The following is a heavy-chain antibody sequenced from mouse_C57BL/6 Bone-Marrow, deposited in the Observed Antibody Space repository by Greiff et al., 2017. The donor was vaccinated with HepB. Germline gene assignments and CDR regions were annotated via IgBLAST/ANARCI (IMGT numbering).Heavy chain of an antibody. CDR2: IYPGSGNT. J-gene: IGHJ3*01. CDR3: ARLSSGYTWFAY. V-gene: IGHV1-76*01. Sequence: QVQLKESGAELVRPGASVKLSCKASGYTFTDYYINWVKQRPGQGLEWIARIYPGSGNTYYNEKFKGKATLTAEKSSSTAYMQLSSLTSEDSAVYFCARLSSGYTWFAYWGQGTLVTVSA. CDR1: GYTFTDYY. D-gene: IGHD3-2*02.